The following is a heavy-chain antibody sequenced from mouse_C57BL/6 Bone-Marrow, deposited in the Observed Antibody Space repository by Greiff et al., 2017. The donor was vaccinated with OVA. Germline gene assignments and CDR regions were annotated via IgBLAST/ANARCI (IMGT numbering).Heavy chain of an antibody. CDR3: ARRGGSPYWYFDV. Sequence: QVQLKESGAELVRPGTSVKVSCKASGYAFTNYLIEWVKQRPGQGLEWIGVINPGSGGTNYNEKLKGKATLTADKSSSTAYMHLISLTSEDSAVYFCARRGGSPYWYFDVWGTGTTVTVSS. V-gene: IGHV1-54*01. CDR1: GYAFTNYL. D-gene: IGHD1-1*01. J-gene: IGHJ1*03. CDR2: INPGSGGT.